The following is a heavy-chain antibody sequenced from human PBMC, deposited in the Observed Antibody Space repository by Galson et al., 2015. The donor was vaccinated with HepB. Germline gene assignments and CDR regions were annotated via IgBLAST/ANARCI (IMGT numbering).Heavy chain of an antibody. Sequence: SLRLSCAASGFTFSSYSMNWVRQAPGKGLEWVSSISSSSSYIYYADSVKGRFTISGDNAKNSLYLQMNSLRAEDTAVYYCARVSSGDPPGVVYYYYYGMDVWGQGTTVTVSS. V-gene: IGHV3-21*01. J-gene: IGHJ6*02. D-gene: IGHD4-17*01. CDR2: ISSSSSYI. CDR1: GFTFSSYS. CDR3: ARVSSGDPPGVVYYYYYGMDV.